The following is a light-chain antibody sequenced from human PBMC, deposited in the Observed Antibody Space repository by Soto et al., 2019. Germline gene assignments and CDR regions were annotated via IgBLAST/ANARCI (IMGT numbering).Light chain of an antibody. CDR1: QSVSSSD. CDR2: GAS. CDR3: QQYGSSLLT. Sequence: EIVLTQSPSTLSLSPGERATLSCRASQSVSSSDLAWYQQKLGQAPRLLIYGASSRATGIPDRFSGSGSGTEFTLTISRLEPEDFAVYYCQQYGSSLLTFGGGTKVEIK. V-gene: IGKV3-20*01. J-gene: IGKJ4*01.